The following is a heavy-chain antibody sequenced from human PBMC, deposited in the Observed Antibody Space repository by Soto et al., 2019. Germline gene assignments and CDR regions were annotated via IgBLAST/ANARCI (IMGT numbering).Heavy chain of an antibody. Sequence: SETLSLTCTVSGGSISSYYWSWIRPPPGKGLECIGYFYYSGSTNYNPSLKSRVTISVDTSKNQFSLKLSSVTAADTAVYYCARLVGSSSSDSYYYYYYMDVWGKGTTVTVSS. V-gene: IGHV4-59*08. J-gene: IGHJ6*03. CDR1: GGSISSYY. D-gene: IGHD6-6*01. CDR2: FYYSGST. CDR3: ARLVGSSSSDSYYYYYYMDV.